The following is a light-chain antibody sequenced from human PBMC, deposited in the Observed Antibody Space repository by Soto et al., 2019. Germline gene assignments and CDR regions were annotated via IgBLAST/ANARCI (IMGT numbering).Light chain of an antibody. V-gene: IGKV1-39*01. Sequence: IPMTQSPSSLSASVGDRVTITCRASQSINTYLNWYQQKPGKAPKLLIYGASNLQSGVPSRFTGSGSGTDFTLTINSLQPEDFATYYCQQSYSTPSITFGQGTRLEIK. CDR2: GAS. CDR3: QQSYSTPSIT. J-gene: IGKJ5*01. CDR1: QSINTY.